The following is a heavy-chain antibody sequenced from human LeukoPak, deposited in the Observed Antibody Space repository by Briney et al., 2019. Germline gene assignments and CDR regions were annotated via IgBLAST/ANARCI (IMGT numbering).Heavy chain of an antibody. CDR2: IDSDGSST. Sequence: PGGSLRLSCAASGFTFSDYWMHWVRQAPGKGLVWVSRIDSDGSSTSNADSVKGRFTISRNNAKNTLYLQMNNLRVEDTAVYYCARDGSLPDYWGQGTLVTVSS. CDR1: GFTFSDYW. V-gene: IGHV3-74*01. CDR3: ARDGSLPDY. J-gene: IGHJ4*02.